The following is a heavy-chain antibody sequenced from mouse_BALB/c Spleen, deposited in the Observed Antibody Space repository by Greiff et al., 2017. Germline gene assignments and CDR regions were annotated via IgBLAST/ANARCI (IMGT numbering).Heavy chain of an antibody. CDR1: GYSFTSYW. V-gene: IGHV1-5*01. Sequence: EVQLQQSGTVLARPGASVKMSCKASGYSFTSYWMHWVKQRPGQGLEWIGAIYPGNSDTSYNQKFKGKAKLTAVTSASTAYMELSSLTNEDSAVYYCTRAKLPFYAMDYWGQGTSVTVSS. CDR3: TRAKLPFYAMDY. J-gene: IGHJ4*01. D-gene: IGHD2-1*01. CDR2: IYPGNSDT.